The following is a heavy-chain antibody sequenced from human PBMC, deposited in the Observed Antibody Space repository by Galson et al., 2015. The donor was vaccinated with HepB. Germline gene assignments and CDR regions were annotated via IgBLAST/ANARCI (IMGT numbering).Heavy chain of an antibody. CDR3: ARGGAAAGRGWWFDP. V-gene: IGHV1-18*04. D-gene: IGHD6-13*01. CDR2: ISGSNGDT. J-gene: IGHJ5*02. CDR1: GYTFSTYG. Sequence: SVKVSCKASGYTFSTYGISWVRQAPGQGPEWMGWISGSNGDTKYAQKLQGRVTMTTDTSASTAYMELRSLRSDDTAVYYCARGGAAAGRGWWFDPWGQGTLVTVSS.